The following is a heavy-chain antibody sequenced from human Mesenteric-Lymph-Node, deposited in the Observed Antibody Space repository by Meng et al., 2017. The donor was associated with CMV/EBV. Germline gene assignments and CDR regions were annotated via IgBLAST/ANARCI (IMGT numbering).Heavy chain of an antibody. Sequence: ASVKVSCKASGYTFTSHHITWVRQAPGQGLEWMGRISAYNGNTNYAQQLQGRVTLTTDTSTSTAYMELRGLRSDDTAVYYCVRVRQWLPHDALDIWGQGTMVTVSS. V-gene: IGHV1-18*01. CDR3: VRVRQWLPHDALDI. CDR1: GYTFTSHH. CDR2: ISAYNGNT. D-gene: IGHD6-19*01. J-gene: IGHJ3*02.